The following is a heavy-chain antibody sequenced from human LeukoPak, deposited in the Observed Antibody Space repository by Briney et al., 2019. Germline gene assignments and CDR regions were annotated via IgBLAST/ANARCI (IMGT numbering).Heavy chain of an antibody. V-gene: IGHV3-21*01. J-gene: IGHJ4*02. Sequence: GGSLRLSCAASGFTFSTYSMNWVRQAPGKGLEWVSSISSSSSYIYYADSVKGRFTISRDNAKNSLFLQMNSLRAEDTAVYYCARSLGVSGSYGFDYWGQGTLVTVSS. D-gene: IGHD1-26*01. CDR2: ISSSSSYI. CDR1: GFTFSTYS. CDR3: ARSLGVSGSYGFDY.